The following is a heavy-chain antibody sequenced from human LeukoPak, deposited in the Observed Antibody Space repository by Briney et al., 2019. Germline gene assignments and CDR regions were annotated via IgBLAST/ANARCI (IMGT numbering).Heavy chain of an antibody. J-gene: IGHJ3*02. CDR1: GGSISSYY. CDR3: ARVVVVAASDAFDI. V-gene: IGHV4-59*08. Sequence: SETLFLTCTVSGGSISSYYWSWIRQPPGKGLEWIGYIYYSGSTNYNPSLKSRVTISVDTSKNQFSLKLSSVTAADTAVYYCARVVVVAASDAFDIWGQGTMVTVSS. CDR2: IYYSGST. D-gene: IGHD2-15*01.